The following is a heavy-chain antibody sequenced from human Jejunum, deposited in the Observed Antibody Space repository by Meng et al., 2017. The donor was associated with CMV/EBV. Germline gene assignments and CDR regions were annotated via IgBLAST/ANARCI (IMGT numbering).Heavy chain of an antibody. CDR2: INEGGTRK. CDR3: ARGKDNVISGAFYYGGDV. CDR1: SNYW. D-gene: IGHD2-15*01. Sequence: SNYWLNWVRRAPGKGLGWVANINEGGTRKNYVDSVEGRFTISRDNPKNSLYLQMKSLRDEDTAVYYCARGKDNVISGAFYYGGDVWGPGTTVTVSS. V-gene: IGHV3-7*01. J-gene: IGHJ6*02.